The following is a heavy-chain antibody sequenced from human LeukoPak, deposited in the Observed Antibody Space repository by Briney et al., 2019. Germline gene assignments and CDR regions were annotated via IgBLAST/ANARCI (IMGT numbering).Heavy chain of an antibody. D-gene: IGHD1-26*01. Sequence: GESLQISCQGSGYSFTSYWIGWVRPMPGKGLEWMGIIYPGDSDTRYSPSFQGQVTISADKSISTAYLQWSSLKASDTAMYYCARSPVGAVFDYWGQGTLVTVSS. J-gene: IGHJ4*02. V-gene: IGHV5-51*01. CDR3: ARSPVGAVFDY. CDR1: GYSFTSYW. CDR2: IYPGDSDT.